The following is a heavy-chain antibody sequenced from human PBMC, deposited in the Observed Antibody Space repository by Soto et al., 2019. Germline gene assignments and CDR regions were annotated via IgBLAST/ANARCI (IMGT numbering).Heavy chain of an antibody. Sequence: QAQLVQSGAEVKKPGTSVKISCKASGYSFTSKSLVWVRQAPGHGLEWVGWISPYNGRTEYAKNVQGRVSMTRDTSTSTAHMGLRSLTSDDKAVSYCARDRYGGNCCDAFAVWGQGTMVIVSS. V-gene: IGHV1-18*01. CDR1: GYSFTSKS. CDR2: ISPYNGRT. CDR3: ARDRYGGNCCDAFAV. D-gene: IGHD2-21*01. J-gene: IGHJ3*01.